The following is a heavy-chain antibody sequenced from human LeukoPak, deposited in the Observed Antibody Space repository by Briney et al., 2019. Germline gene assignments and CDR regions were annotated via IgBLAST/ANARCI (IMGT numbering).Heavy chain of an antibody. D-gene: IGHD3-22*01. J-gene: IGHJ3*02. CDR2: IYPSDSDT. Sequence: GESLKISCKGSGYRFTSYWIGWVRQMPGKGLEWMGIIYPSDSDTRYSPSFQGQVSISADKSISAAYLQWSSLKASDTAMYYCARRYYYDSSGYYFDAFDIWGQGTMVTVSS. CDR1: GYRFTSYW. V-gene: IGHV5-51*01. CDR3: ARRYYYDSSGYYFDAFDI.